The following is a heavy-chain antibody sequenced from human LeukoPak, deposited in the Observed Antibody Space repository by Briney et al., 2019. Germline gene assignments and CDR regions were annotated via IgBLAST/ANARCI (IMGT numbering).Heavy chain of an antibody. Sequence: SETLSLTCTVSGGSISGYYWSWIRQPPGKGLEWIGYIYYSGSTNYNPSPKSRVTLSVDTSKNQFSLDLTSVTAADTAVYYCARQNPAASGQGLDYWGQGTLVTVSS. CDR3: ARQNPAASGQGLDY. V-gene: IGHV4-59*08. CDR1: GGSISGYY. D-gene: IGHD6-13*01. J-gene: IGHJ4*02. CDR2: IYYSGST.